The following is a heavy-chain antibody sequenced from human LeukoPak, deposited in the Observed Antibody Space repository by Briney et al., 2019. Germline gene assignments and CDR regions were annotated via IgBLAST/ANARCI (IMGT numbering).Heavy chain of an antibody. CDR1: GFTFSKSA. Sequence: SVKVSCKASGFTFSKSAMQWVRQARGQRLEWIGLIVVGSGNTNYAQKFQERVTITRDMSTSTAYMELSSLRSEDTAVYYCAADRIAVAGYWYFDLWGRGTLVTVSS. CDR3: AADRIAVAGYWYFDL. D-gene: IGHD6-19*01. V-gene: IGHV1-58*02. J-gene: IGHJ2*01. CDR2: IVVGSGNT.